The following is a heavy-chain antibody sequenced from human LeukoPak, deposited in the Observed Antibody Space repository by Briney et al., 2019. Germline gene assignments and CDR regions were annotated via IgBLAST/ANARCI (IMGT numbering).Heavy chain of an antibody. J-gene: IGHJ6*03. CDR1: GYSFTSYW. CDR2: IYPGDSVT. V-gene: IGHV5-51*01. Sequence: GESLKISCKGSGYSFTSYWIGWVRQMPGKGLEWMGIIYPGDSVTRYSPSFQGQVTISADKSISTAYLQWSSPKASDTAMYYCARHTSDILTGYYYYYYMDVWGKGTTVTVSS. D-gene: IGHD3-9*01. CDR3: ARHTSDILTGYYYYYYMDV.